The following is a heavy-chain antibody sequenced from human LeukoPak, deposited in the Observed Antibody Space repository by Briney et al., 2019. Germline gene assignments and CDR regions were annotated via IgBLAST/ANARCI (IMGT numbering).Heavy chain of an antibody. D-gene: IGHD6-19*01. CDR2: IKQDGSEK. J-gene: IGHJ6*04. CDR1: GFTFSSYW. V-gene: IGHV3-7*03. CDR3: ARANKGIVVYYYYYGMDV. Sequence: GGSLRLSCTASGFTFSSYWMTWVRQAPGKGLEWVANIKQDGSEKYYVDSVKGRFTISRDNAKTSLYLQMNSLRAGDTAVYYCARANKGIVVYYYYYGMDVWGKGTTVTVSS.